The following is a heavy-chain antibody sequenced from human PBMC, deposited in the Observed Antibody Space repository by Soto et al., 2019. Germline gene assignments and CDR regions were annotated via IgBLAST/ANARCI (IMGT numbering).Heavy chain of an antibody. V-gene: IGHV3-23*01. J-gene: IGHJ4*02. CDR1: GFTFSSYA. Sequence: EVQLLESGGGLVQPGGSLRLSCAASGFTFSSYAMSWVRQAPGKGLEWVSAISGSGGSTYYADSVKGRFTIAIDNSKNTLYLHMNSLRAEDTAVYYCAKEPIAAAGTWWNYWGQGTLVTVSS. CDR3: AKEPIAAAGTWWNY. CDR2: ISGSGGST. D-gene: IGHD6-13*01.